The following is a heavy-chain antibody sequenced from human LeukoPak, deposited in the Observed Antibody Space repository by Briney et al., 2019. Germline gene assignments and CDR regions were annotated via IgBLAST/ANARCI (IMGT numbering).Heavy chain of an antibody. J-gene: IGHJ4*02. V-gene: IGHV1-69*04. CDR3: AREKVGATNRYFDY. CDR2: IIPILGIA. Sequence: GASVKVSCKASGGTFSSYAISWMRQAPGQGLEWMGRIIPILGIASYAQKFQGRVTITADKSTSTAYIQLSSLRSEDTAVYYCAREKVGATNRYFDYWGQGTQVTVSS. CDR1: GGTFSSYA. D-gene: IGHD1-26*01.